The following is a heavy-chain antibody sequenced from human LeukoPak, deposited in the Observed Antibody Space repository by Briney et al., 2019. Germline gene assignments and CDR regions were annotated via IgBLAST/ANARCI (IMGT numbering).Heavy chain of an antibody. CDR1: GFSFSNYG. J-gene: IGHJ4*02. V-gene: IGHV3-30*02. D-gene: IGHD3-9*01. CDR3: ATGYYYAILTGYYKDRDKSFDY. CDR2: IRYDGSNT. Sequence: GGSLRLSCAASGFSFSNYGMHWVRQAPGKGLDWVAFIRYDGSNTYYADSVKGRFTISRDNSKNTLYLQTNSLRAEYTAVYYCATGYYYAILTGYYKDRDKSFDYWGQGTLCTASP.